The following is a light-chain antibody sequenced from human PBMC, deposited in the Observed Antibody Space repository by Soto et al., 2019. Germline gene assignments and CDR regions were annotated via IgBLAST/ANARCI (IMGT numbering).Light chain of an antibody. CDR3: QQHNNWPYT. J-gene: IGKJ2*01. CDR1: QSLSSN. V-gene: IGKV3-15*01. CDR2: DAS. Sequence: EIVMTQSPATLSVSPGERATLSCRASQSLSSNLAWYQQKPGQAPRLLIYDASARATGIPARFSGSGSGTEFTLTISSLQSEDFAVYYCQQHNNWPYTFGQGTKLEIK.